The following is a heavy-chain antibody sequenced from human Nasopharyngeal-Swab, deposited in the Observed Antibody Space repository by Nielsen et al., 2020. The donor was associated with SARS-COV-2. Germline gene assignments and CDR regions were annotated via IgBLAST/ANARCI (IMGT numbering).Heavy chain of an antibody. Sequence: SETLSLTCTVSGDSISSGAHYWNWTRQHPQKGLEWNGNIYYSGTIDINPSLRSRLSISIDTSKNQFSLSLTSVTAADTAVYYCARDRALWGYYDVWGRGTLVTVSS. D-gene: IGHD1-26*01. CDR3: ARDRALWGYYDV. V-gene: IGHV4-31*03. J-gene: IGHJ2*01. CDR1: GDSISSGAHY. CDR2: IYYSGTI.